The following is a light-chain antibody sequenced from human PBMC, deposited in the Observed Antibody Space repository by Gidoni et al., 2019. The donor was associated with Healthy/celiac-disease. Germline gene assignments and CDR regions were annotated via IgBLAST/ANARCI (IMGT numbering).Light chain of an antibody. J-gene: IGLJ1*01. Sequence: FMLTQPHSVSESPGKTVTISCTRSSGSIASNYVQWYQQRPGCSPTTVIYEDNQRPSGVPDRFSGSIDSSSNSASLTISGLKTEDEADYYCQSYDSSTLYVFGTGTKVTVL. V-gene: IGLV6-57*01. CDR3: QSYDSSTLYV. CDR2: EDN. CDR1: SGSIASNY.